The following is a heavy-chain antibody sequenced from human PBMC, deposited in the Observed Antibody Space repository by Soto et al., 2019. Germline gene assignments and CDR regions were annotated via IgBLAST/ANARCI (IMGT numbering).Heavy chain of an antibody. J-gene: IGHJ4*02. CDR2: IKTKAESYAT. V-gene: IGHV3-73*01. D-gene: IGHD2-15*01. CDR3: TRRDCSGGDCYSDFDY. Sequence: GGSLRLSCAASGFRSSGSDMHWVRQASGEGLEWVGHIKTKAESYATALAASVKGRFSLSRDDSKNTAYLEMNSLKTEDTAVYYCTRRDCSGGDCYSDFDYWGQGALVTVSS. CDR1: GFRSSGSD.